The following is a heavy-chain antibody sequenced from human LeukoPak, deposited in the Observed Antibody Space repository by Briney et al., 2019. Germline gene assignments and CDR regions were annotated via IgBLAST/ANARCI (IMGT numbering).Heavy chain of an antibody. CDR3: AIGTDDYGDNPDY. J-gene: IGHJ4*02. CDR1: GFTFSSYA. D-gene: IGHD4-17*01. Sequence: GGSLRLSCAASGFTFSSYAMSWVRQAPGKGLEWVSAISGSGGSTYYADSVKGRFTISRDNSKNTLYLQMNSLRAEDTAVYYCAIGTDDYGDNPDYWGQGTLVTVSS. V-gene: IGHV3-23*01. CDR2: ISGSGGST.